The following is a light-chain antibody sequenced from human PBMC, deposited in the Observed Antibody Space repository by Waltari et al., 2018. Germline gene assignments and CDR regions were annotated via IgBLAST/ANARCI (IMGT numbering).Light chain of an antibody. CDR2: DVT. CDR1: SSAVGVYNL. Sequence: QSALTQPPSASGSPGQSVTISCTGTSSAVGVYNLLSWYQQHPGKAPKLMIYDVTKRPSGVPDRFVGSKSGNTASLTVSGLQADDEGDYYCSSYAGGDNLLFGGGTKLTV. CDR3: SSYAGGDNLL. J-gene: IGLJ2*01. V-gene: IGLV2-8*01.